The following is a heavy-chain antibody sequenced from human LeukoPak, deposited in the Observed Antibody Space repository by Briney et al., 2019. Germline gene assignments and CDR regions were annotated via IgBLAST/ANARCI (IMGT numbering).Heavy chain of an antibody. CDR1: AYNFATFW. Sequence: GESMKISCKASAYNFATFWTAWVRQMPAKGPEYMGIFNPADSDTRYNPSFQGQVTTSADNSISTAYLQWSSLKASDSAIYYSARPGYYGAGIFDDWGQGTQVTVSS. CDR2: FNPADSDT. CDR3: ARPGYYGAGIFDD. J-gene: IGHJ4*03. V-gene: IGHV5-51*01. D-gene: IGHD3-10*01.